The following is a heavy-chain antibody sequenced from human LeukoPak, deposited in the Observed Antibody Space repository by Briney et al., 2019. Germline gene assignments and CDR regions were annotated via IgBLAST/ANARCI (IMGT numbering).Heavy chain of an antibody. V-gene: IGHV1-2*02. CDR2: INPNSGGT. CDR3: ARVRTVDTAMVTLFGDLYYFDY. D-gene: IGHD5-18*01. J-gene: IGHJ4*02. CDR1: GYTFTGYY. Sequence: ASVTVSCKASGYTFTGYYMHWVRQAPGQGLEWMGWINPNSGGTNYAQKFQGRVTMTRDTSISTAYMELSRLRSDDTAVYYCARVRTVDTAMVTLFGDLYYFDYWGQGTRVTVSS.